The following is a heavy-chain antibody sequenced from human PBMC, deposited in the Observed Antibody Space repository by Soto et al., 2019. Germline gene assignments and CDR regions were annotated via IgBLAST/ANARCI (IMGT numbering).Heavy chain of an antibody. D-gene: IGHD3-3*01. CDR1: GGSISSSSYY. Sequence: PSETLSLTCTVSGGSISSSSYYWGWIRQPPGKGLEWIGSIYYSGSTYYNPSLKSRVTISVDTSKNQFSLKLSSVTAADTAVYYCARYFTIFAAFDIWGQGTMVTVSS. V-gene: IGHV4-39*01. J-gene: IGHJ3*02. CDR3: ARYFTIFAAFDI. CDR2: IYYSGST.